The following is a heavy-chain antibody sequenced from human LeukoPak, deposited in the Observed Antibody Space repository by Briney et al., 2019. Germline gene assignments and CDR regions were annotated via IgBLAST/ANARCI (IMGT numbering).Heavy chain of an antibody. D-gene: IGHD2-15*01. V-gene: IGHV3-74*01. Sequence: PGRSLRLSCAASGFTFDDYAMHWVRQAPGKGLVWVSRINSDGSSTSYADSVKGRFTISRDNAKNTLYLQMNSLRAEDTAVYYCARANENYCSGGSCYSSGFDYWGQGTLVTVSS. CDR2: INSDGSST. CDR3: ARANENYCSGGSCYSSGFDY. J-gene: IGHJ4*02. CDR1: GFTFDDYA.